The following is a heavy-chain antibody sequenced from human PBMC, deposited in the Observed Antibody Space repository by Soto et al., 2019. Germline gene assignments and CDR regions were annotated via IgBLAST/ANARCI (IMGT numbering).Heavy chain of an antibody. D-gene: IGHD5-12*01. J-gene: IGHJ6*02. CDR2: ISPDNGNT. Sequence: QVQLVQSGGEVKKPGASVRVSCKASGYTFTIYGINWVRQAPGQGLEWMGWISPDNGNTNYAQKLQGRVTMTTDTFTSTAYTELRSLRSDDTAVYYCARALGYSGYAGMDVWGQGTTVTVSS. V-gene: IGHV1-18*01. CDR1: GYTFTIYG. CDR3: ARALGYSGYAGMDV.